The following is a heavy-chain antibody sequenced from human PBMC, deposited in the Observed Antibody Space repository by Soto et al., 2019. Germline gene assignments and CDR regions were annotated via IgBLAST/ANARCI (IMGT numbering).Heavy chain of an antibody. J-gene: IGHJ4*02. CDR1: GFSFSNYV. CDR2: MSSGGST. V-gene: IGHV3-23*01. CDR3: AKASGSSWPYYFDS. Sequence: EVQLLESGGGLVQPGGSLRLSCAASGFSFSNYVMSWVRQAPGKGLEWVSSMSSGGSTYYPDSVKGRLTISRDNSEKTMYIQMNSRRAEDTAVYYCAKASGSSWPYYFDSWGQGTLVTVSS. D-gene: IGHD6-13*01.